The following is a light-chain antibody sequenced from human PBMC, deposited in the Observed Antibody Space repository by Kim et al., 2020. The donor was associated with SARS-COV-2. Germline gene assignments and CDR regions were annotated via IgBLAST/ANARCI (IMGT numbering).Light chain of an antibody. Sequence: SRGERTTLPCRASQSVSSNVAWYRQKRSQAPRLRIYGAATRATGMPARFSGSGSGTEFSLTISRVQSEDFAVYYCQQYNKWTPLTFGGGTKVDIK. V-gene: IGKV3-15*01. CDR1: QSVSSN. CDR3: QQYNKWTPLT. CDR2: GAA. J-gene: IGKJ4*01.